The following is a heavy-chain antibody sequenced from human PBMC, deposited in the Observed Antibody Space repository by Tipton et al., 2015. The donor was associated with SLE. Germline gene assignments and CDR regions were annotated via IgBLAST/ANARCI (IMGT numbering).Heavy chain of an antibody. J-gene: IGHJ5*02. CDR3: ARGGSS. CDR2: ISSSSSTI. CDR1: GFTFSSYG. Sequence: SLRLSCAASGFTFSSYGMHWVRQAPGKGLEWVSYISSSSSTIYYADSVKGRFTISRDNAKNSLYLQMNSLRAEDTAVYYCARGGSSWGQGTLVTVSS. V-gene: IGHV3-48*01. D-gene: IGHD6-13*01.